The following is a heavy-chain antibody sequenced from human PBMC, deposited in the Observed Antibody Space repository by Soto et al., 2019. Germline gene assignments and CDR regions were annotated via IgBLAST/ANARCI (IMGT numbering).Heavy chain of an antibody. D-gene: IGHD2-21*02. CDR2: IYYSGST. CDR3: AGDPGVVTAMHYFDY. J-gene: IGHJ4*02. CDR1: GGSISSGGYY. V-gene: IGHV4-31*03. Sequence: QVQLQESGPGLVKPSQTLSLTCTVSGGSISSGGYYWSWIRQHPGKGLEWIGYIYYSGSTYYNPSLKSRVTIAGDKSKDQFSLKLSFVTAADTAVYFCAGDPGVVTAMHYFDYWGQGTLVTVSS.